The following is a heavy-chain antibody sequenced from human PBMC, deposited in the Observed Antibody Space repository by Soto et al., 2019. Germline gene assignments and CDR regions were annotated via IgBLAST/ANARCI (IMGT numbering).Heavy chain of an antibody. Sequence: PSETLSLTCTVSGGSISSYYWSWIRQPPGKGLEWIGYIYYSGSTNYNPSLKSRVTISVDTSKNQFSLKLSSVTAADTAVYYCARARSRTQILFDYWGQGTLVTVSS. V-gene: IGHV4-59*01. D-gene: IGHD6-6*01. CDR1: GGSISSYY. CDR2: IYYSGST. J-gene: IGHJ4*02. CDR3: ARARSRTQILFDY.